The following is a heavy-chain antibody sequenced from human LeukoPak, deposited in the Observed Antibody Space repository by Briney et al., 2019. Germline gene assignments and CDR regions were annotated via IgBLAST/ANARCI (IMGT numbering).Heavy chain of an antibody. CDR1: GFTFSSYA. CDR2: ISGSGGST. D-gene: IGHD6-19*01. Sequence: GGSLRLSCAASGFTFSSYAMSWVRQAPGKGLEWVSAISGSGGSTYYADSVKGRFTISRDHSKNTLYQQVNSLRAEDTAVYYCAKGGHQWPYYFDYWGQGTLVTVSS. CDR3: AKGGHQWPYYFDY. J-gene: IGHJ4*02. V-gene: IGHV3-23*01.